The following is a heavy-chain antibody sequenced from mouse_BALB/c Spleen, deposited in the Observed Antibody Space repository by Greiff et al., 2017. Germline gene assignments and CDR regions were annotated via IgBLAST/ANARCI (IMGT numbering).Heavy chain of an antibody. J-gene: IGHJ2*01. CDR3: ARIYYGYDYFDY. CDR1: GFTFSSYA. V-gene: IGHV5-6-5*01. D-gene: IGHD2-2*01. Sequence: DVMLVESGGGLVKPGGSLKLSCAASGFTFSSYAMSWVRQTPEKRLEWVASISSGGSTYYPDGVKGRFTISRDNARNILYLQMSSLRSEDTAMYYCARIYYGYDYFDYWGQGTTLTVSS. CDR2: ISSGGST.